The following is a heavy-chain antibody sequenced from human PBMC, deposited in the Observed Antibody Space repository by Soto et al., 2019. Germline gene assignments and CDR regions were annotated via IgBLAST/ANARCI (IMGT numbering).Heavy chain of an antibody. CDR1: GFSLANYP. J-gene: IGHJ6*01. D-gene: IGHD3-10*02. Sequence: GGSLRLSCVASGFSLANYPMNWVRQTPGKGLEWISYTSPRGETLYYAESVEGRFTISRDNGRNSLFLQMNSLRDEDTALYFCAKGPHTNVVCTYY. V-gene: IGHV3-48*02. CDR2: TSPRGETL. CDR3: AKGPHTNVVCTYY.